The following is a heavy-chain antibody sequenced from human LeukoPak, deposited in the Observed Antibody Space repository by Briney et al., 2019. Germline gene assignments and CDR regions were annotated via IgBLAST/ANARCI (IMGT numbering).Heavy chain of an antibody. CDR3: ATVGTTGNRPDY. V-gene: IGHV3-15*01. CDR1: GFTFSNVW. D-gene: IGHD1-1*01. Sequence: AGSLRLSCAASGFTFSNVWISCGLQVPRKGLQWGGHTNTKTGGETADYADPLKGRFSISRDDSKNTLYLQLSSLETEDTAVYFCATVGTTGNRPDYWGQGALVTVSS. J-gene: IGHJ4*02. CDR2: TNTKTGGETA.